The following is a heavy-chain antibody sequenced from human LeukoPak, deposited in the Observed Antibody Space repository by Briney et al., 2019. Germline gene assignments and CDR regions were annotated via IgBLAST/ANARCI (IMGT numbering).Heavy chain of an antibody. CDR2: ISSSSSYI. D-gene: IGHD3-3*01. CDR3: ARDKTIFGVVTLVMDV. J-gene: IGHJ6*03. CDR1: GFTFSSYS. V-gene: IGHV3-21*01. Sequence: PGGSLRLSCAASGFTFSSYSMNWVRQAPGKGLEWVSSISSSSSYIYYADSVKGRFTISRDNAKNSLYLQMNSLRAEDTAVYYCARDKTIFGVVTLVMDVWGKGTTVTVSS.